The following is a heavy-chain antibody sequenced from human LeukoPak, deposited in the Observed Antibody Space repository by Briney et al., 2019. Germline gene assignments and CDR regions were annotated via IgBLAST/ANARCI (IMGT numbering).Heavy chain of an antibody. V-gene: IGHV4-34*01. CDR2: INHSGST. J-gene: IGHJ4*02. Sequence: SETLSLTCAVYGGSFSGYYWSWIRQPPGKGLEWIGEINHSGSTNYNPSLKSRVTISVDTSKNQFSLKLSSVTAADTAVYYCAGGRGSSSSPPSDYWGQGTLVTVSS. CDR1: GGSFSGYY. D-gene: IGHD6-6*01. CDR3: AGGRGSSSSPPSDY.